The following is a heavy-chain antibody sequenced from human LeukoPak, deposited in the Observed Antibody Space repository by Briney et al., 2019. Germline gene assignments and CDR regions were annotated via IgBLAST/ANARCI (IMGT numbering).Heavy chain of an antibody. Sequence: GGSLRLSCAASGFTFSSYSMNWVRQAPGKGLEWVSSISSSSYTYYADSVKGRFTISRENAKNSLNLQMNSLRAEDTAVYYCARDRSGYVFDYWGLGTLVTVSS. CDR3: ARDRSGYVFDY. D-gene: IGHD5-12*01. CDR2: ISSSSYT. J-gene: IGHJ4*02. V-gene: IGHV3-21*01. CDR1: GFTFSSYS.